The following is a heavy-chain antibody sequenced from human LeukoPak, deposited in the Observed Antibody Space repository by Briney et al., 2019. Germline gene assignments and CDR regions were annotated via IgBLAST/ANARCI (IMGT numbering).Heavy chain of an antibody. Sequence: GGSLRLSCAASGFTFSSYGMHWVRQAPGKGLEWVAFIRYDGSNKYYADSVKGRFTISRDNSKSTPYLQMNSLRAEDTAVYYCAKDRRFGESSFDYWGQGTLVTVSS. CDR2: IRYDGSNK. J-gene: IGHJ4*02. CDR3: AKDRRFGESSFDY. V-gene: IGHV3-30*02. D-gene: IGHD3-10*01. CDR1: GFTFSSYG.